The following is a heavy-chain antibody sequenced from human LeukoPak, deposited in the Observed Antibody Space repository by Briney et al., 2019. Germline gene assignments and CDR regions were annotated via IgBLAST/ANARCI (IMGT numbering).Heavy chain of an antibody. J-gene: IGHJ3*02. CDR2: INHSGST. V-gene: IGHV4-34*01. CDR1: GGSFSGYY. Sequence: SETLSLTCAVYGGSFSGYYWSWIRQPPGKGLEWIGEINHSGSTNYNPSFKSRVAISVDTSKNHFSLTLNAVTAADTAVYYCASYSGTYSAFEIWGQGTLVTVSS. D-gene: IGHD1-26*01. CDR3: ASYSGTYSAFEI.